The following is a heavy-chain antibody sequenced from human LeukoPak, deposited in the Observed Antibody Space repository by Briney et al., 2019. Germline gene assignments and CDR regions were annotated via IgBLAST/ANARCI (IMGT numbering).Heavy chain of an antibody. Sequence: GGSLRLSCAASGFTFSSYGTHWVRQAPGKGLEWVAFIRYDGSNKYYADSVKGRFTISRDNSKNTLYLQMNSLRAEDTAVYYCAKDDGDNEDYFDYWGQGTLVTVSS. J-gene: IGHJ4*02. CDR2: IRYDGSNK. V-gene: IGHV3-30*02. CDR3: AKDDGDNEDYFDY. D-gene: IGHD4-17*01. CDR1: GFTFSSYG.